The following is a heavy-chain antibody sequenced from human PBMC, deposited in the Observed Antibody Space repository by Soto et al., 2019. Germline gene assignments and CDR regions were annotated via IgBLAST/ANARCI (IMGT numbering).Heavy chain of an antibody. D-gene: IGHD2-15*01. V-gene: IGHV1-58*01. J-gene: IGHJ6*02. CDR2: LVVGTGNT. Sequence: SVKVSCKTSGFTFRSSAVQWVRQARGQRHEWIGWLVVGTGNTNYAQKFQQRVTISSDRSTNTVSMELSSLTSEDTAVYYCATGAYCSGGICSDNYYYYYGMDLCGQRTTGTVSS. CDR1: GFTFRSSA. CDR3: ATGAYCSGGICSDNYYYYYGMDL.